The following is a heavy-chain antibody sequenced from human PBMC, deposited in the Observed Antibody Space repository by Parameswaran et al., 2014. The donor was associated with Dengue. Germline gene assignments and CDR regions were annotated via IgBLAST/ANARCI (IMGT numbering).Heavy chain of an antibody. CDR1: GGSISSGGYY. Sequence: ASETLSLTCTVSGGSISSGGYYWSWIRQHPGKGLEWIGYIYYSGSTYYNPSLKSRVTISVDTSKNQFSLKLSSVTAADTAVYYCARSDGRGGYYDSSGPFDYWGQGTLVTVSS. D-gene: IGHD3-22*01. V-gene: IGHV4-31*03. CDR2: IYYSGST. CDR3: ARSDGRGGYYDSSGPFDY. J-gene: IGHJ4*02.